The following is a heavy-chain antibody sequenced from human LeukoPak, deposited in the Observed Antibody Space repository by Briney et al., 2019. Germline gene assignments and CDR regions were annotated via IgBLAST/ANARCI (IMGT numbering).Heavy chain of an antibody. CDR3: AREEGSGWYYFDY. D-gene: IGHD6-19*01. V-gene: IGHV1-46*01. J-gene: IGHJ4*02. CDR1: GYTFTSYY. CDR2: IKPSGGST. Sequence: AASVKVSCKASGYTFTSYYMHWVRQAPGQGLEWMGIIKPSGGSTSYAQKFQGRVTMTRDMSTSTVYMELSSLRSEDTAVYYCAREEGSGWYYFDYWGQGTLVTVSS.